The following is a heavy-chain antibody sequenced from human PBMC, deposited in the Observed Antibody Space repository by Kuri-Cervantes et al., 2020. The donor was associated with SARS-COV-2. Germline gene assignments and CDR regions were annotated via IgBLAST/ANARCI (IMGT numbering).Heavy chain of an antibody. Sequence: SETLSLTCTVSGGSISSGSYFWNWIRQPAGKGLEWIGHIYTTGSTYYNPSLKSRVTISVDTSKNQFSLKLSSVTAADTAVYYCATLLSLDAFDIWGQGTMVTVSS. CDR3: ATLLSLDAFDI. V-gene: IGHV4-61*09. CDR2: IYTTGST. CDR1: GGSISSGSYF. D-gene: IGHD3-16*02. J-gene: IGHJ3*02.